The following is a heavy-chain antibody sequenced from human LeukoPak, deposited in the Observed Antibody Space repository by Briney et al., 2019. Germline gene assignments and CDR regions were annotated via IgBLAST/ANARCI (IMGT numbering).Heavy chain of an antibody. J-gene: IGHJ4*02. Sequence: AGGSLRLSCAASGFTFSSYAMSWVRQAPGKGLEWVSAISGSGGSTYYADSVKGRFTISRDNSKNTLYLQMNSLRAEDTAVYYCAKGVTITIFGKPRVYYFDYWGQGTLVTVSS. CDR2: ISGSGGST. V-gene: IGHV3-23*01. CDR1: GFTFSSYA. CDR3: AKGVTITIFGKPRVYYFDY. D-gene: IGHD3-3*01.